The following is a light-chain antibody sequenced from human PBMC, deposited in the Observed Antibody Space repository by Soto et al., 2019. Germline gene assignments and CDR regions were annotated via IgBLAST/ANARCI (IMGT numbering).Light chain of an antibody. V-gene: IGKV1-16*01. CDR2: AAS. CDR3: QQYNSYS. J-gene: IGKJ1*01. CDR1: QGIGND. Sequence: IQMTQSPSSLSASVGDRVTITCRASQGIGNDVGGIQQKSGKAPKVLIYAASSLQSGVPSRFSGSGSGTEFTLTISSLQPDDFATYYCQQYNSYSFGQGTKVDIK.